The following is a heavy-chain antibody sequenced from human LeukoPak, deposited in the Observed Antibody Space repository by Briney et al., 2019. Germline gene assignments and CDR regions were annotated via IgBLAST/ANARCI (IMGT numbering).Heavy chain of an antibody. D-gene: IGHD2-2*01. CDR1: GFTFSSYS. V-gene: IGHV3-48*01. Sequence: EGSLRLSCAASGFTFSSYSMNWVRQAPGKGLEWVTYISSSSTTIYYADSVKGRFTISRDNAKNSLYLQMNSLRAEDTAVYYCARRYCSSTSCYLSLDYWGQGTLVSVSS. J-gene: IGHJ4*02. CDR2: ISSSSTTI. CDR3: ARRYCSSTSCYLSLDY.